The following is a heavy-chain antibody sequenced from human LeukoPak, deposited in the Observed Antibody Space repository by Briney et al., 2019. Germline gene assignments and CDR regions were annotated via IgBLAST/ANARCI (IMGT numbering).Heavy chain of an antibody. CDR2: ISGSGGST. CDR3: AKGDSGSYFYIGIDY. D-gene: IGHD1-26*01. V-gene: IGHV3-23*01. CDR1: GFTFSSYA. J-gene: IGHJ4*02. Sequence: PGGSLRLSCAASGFTFSSYAMSWVRQAPGKGLEWVSAISGSGGSTYYADSVKGRFTISRDNSKNTLYVQMSRLRAEDTAVYYCAKGDSGSYFYIGIDYWGQGTPVTVSS.